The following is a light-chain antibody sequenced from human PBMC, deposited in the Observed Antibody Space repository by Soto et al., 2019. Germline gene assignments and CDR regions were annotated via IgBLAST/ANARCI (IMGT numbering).Light chain of an antibody. CDR3: QQYVSPPWT. Sequence: EIVLTQSPGTLSLSPGERATLSCRASQSLSKTYLAWYQKKPSQAPRLLIDGASSRATGTPDRFSGSGSGTDFTLTISRLEPEDFAVYYCQQYVSPPWTFGQGTKVHIK. CDR2: GAS. J-gene: IGKJ1*01. V-gene: IGKV3-20*01. CDR1: QSLSKTY.